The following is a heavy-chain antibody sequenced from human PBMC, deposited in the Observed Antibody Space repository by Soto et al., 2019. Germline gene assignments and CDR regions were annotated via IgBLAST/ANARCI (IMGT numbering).Heavy chain of an antibody. V-gene: IGHV3-9*01. Sequence: PGGSLRLSCLASGSIFDDYAIHWVRQVAGKGLEWVSGIDWNRATVGYADSVKGRFTLSRDNARNSVVLQMNSLRPEDTAVYYCVKDVGSRHYDFTNFDSWGQGTLVTVSS. D-gene: IGHD3-3*01. CDR3: VKDVGSRHYDFTNFDS. J-gene: IGHJ4*02. CDR2: IDWNRATV. CDR1: GSIFDDYA.